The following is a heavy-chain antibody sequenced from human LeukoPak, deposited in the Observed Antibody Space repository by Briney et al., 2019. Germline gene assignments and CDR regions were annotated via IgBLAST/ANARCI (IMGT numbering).Heavy chain of an antibody. V-gene: IGHV4-30-2*01. D-gene: IGHD6-19*01. Sequence: SQTLSLTCAVSGGSISSDGYSWSWIRQPPGKGLEWVGYIYPSGSTYYNPSLKSRVTISVDRSKNQFSLKLNSVTAADTAVYYCARASVVAGSGLDYWGQGTLVTVSS. CDR3: ARASVVAGSGLDY. CDR1: GGSISSDGYS. J-gene: IGHJ4*02. CDR2: IYPSGST.